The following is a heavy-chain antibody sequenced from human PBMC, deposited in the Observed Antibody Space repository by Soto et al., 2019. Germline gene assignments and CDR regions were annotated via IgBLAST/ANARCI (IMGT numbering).Heavy chain of an antibody. D-gene: IGHD2-2*02. CDR3: ARDYLYCSSTSCYTEEYYYYYGMDV. J-gene: IGHJ6*02. V-gene: IGHV3-21*01. CDR1: GFTFSSYS. Sequence: GGSLRLSCAASGFTFSSYSMNWVRQAPGKGLEWVSSISSSSSYICYADSVKGRFTISRDNAKNSLYLQMNSLRAEDTAVYYCARDYLYCSSTSCYTEEYYYYYGMDVWGQGTTVTVSS. CDR2: ISSSSSYI.